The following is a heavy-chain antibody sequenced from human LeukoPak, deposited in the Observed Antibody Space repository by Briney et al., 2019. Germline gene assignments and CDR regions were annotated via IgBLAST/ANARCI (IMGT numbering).Heavy chain of an antibody. Sequence: QAGGSLRLSCAASGFTFDDYAMHWVRQAPGKGLEWVSGISWNSGSIGYADSVKGRFTISRDNAKNSLYLQMNSLRAEDTALYYCAKDMGSSGWYGGAFDYWGQGTLVTVSS. V-gene: IGHV3-9*01. CDR1: GFTFDDYA. D-gene: IGHD6-19*01. CDR3: AKDMGSSGWYGGAFDY. CDR2: ISWNSGSI. J-gene: IGHJ4*02.